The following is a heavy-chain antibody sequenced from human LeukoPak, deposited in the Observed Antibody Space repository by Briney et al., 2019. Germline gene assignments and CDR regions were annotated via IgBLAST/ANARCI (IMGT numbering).Heavy chain of an antibody. CDR2: ISSGGTYI. CDR3: ASDRPTGRSRGVVVQ. CDR1: GFTFDTYA. D-gene: IGHD2-15*01. V-gene: IGHV3-21*01. Sequence: RVSLRLSCAASGFTFDTYAMTWVRQAPGKGLEWVSSISSGGTYIYYAESVRGRSTISRDNTKNFLYLQLSTLRVEDTAVYYCASDRPTGRSRGVVVQWGQGTLVTVSS. J-gene: IGHJ4*02.